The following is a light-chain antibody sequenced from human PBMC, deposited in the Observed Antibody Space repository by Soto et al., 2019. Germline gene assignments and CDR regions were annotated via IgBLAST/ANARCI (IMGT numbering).Light chain of an antibody. CDR3: QQYDNLPS. Sequence: IQMTPYPSTPSGSVGDWVTITCRAGQSISSYFNWYQQIPGKAPKLLIYAASSVKIGVPSRFRGSGSVTDFSLTITSLQPEDIGTYYCQQYDNLPSFGGGTKVDI. V-gene: IGKV1-33*01. CDR1: QSISSY. J-gene: IGKJ4*01. CDR2: AAS.